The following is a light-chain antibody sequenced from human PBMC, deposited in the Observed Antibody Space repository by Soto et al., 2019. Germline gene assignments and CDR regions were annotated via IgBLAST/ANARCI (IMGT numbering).Light chain of an antibody. CDR3: QQRSNWPLT. CDR1: QRVSSY. CDR2: DAS. V-gene: IGKV3-11*01. Sequence: EIVLTQSPATLSLSPGERATLSCRASQRVSSYLAWYQQKPGQAPRLLIYDASSRATGIPARFSGSGSGTDFTLTISSLEPEDFAVYYCQQRSNWPLTFGGGTKVELK. J-gene: IGKJ4*01.